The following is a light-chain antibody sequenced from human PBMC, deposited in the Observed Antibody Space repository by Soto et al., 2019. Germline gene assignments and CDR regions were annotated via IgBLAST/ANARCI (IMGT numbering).Light chain of an antibody. CDR3: QQFNNYPPSIT. J-gene: IGKJ5*01. V-gene: IGKV1D-13*01. Sequence: AIQLTQSPSSLSASVGDRCTITCRASQGISSALAWYQQKPGKAPKLLIYDASSLESGVPSRFSGSGSGTDFTLTISSLQPEDFATYYCQQFNNYPPSITFGQGTRLEIK. CDR2: DAS. CDR1: QGISSA.